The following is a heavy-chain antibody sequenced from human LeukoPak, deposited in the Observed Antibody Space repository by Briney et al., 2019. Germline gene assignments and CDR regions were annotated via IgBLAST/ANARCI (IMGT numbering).Heavy chain of an antibody. V-gene: IGHV1-8*01. J-gene: IGHJ4*02. D-gene: IGHD2-2*01. CDR3: ARGRRYCSSTSCRVYYFDY. Sequence: GASVKVSCKASGYTFTSYDINWVRQATGQGLEWMGWMNPNSGNTGYAQKFQGRVTMTRNTSISTAYMELSSLRSEDTAVYYCARGRRYCSSTSCRVYYFDYWGQGTLVTVSS. CDR2: MNPNSGNT. CDR1: GYTFTSYD.